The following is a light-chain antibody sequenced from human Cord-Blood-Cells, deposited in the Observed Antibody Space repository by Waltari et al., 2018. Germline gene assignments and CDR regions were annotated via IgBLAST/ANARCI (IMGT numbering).Light chain of an antibody. V-gene: IGKV1-39*01. CDR1: QSISSY. CDR2: AAS. CDR3: QQRET. J-gene: IGKJ1*01. Sequence: DIQMTQSPSSLSASVGDRVTITCRASQSISSYLNWYQQKPGKAPKPLIYAASSFQSGVPSRFSGSGSGTDFTLTISSLQPEDFATYYCQQRETFGQGTKVEIK.